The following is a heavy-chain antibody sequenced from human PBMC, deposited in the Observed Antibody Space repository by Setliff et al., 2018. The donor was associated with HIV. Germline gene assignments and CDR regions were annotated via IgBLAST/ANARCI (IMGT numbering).Heavy chain of an antibody. Sequence: GGSLRLSCAASGFTFSDHYMDWVRQAPGKGLEWVGRTKNKDNSFTTEYAASVKGRFTISRDDSNNSLSLHMNSLKTEDTAVYYCTTAVAQNWYGSGNENYWGQGTLVTVSS. CDR3: TTAVAQNWYGSGNENY. V-gene: IGHV3-72*01. CDR1: GFTFSDHY. J-gene: IGHJ4*02. D-gene: IGHD3-10*01. CDR2: TKNKDNSFTT.